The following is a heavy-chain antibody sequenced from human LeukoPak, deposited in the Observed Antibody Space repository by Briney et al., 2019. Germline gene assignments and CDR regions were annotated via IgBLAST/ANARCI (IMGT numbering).Heavy chain of an antibody. CDR3: AKHLHQGSSPYFYYGMDV. J-gene: IGHJ6*02. CDR2: LSLSGDTT. Sequence: GSLRLSCAASGFTFGSYAMSWVRQAPGKGLEWVSALSLSGDTTYYADSVRGRIIISRDNSKNTLYLQMNSLRAEDTAVYYCAKHLHQGSSPYFYYGMDVWGQGTTVTVSS. V-gene: IGHV3-23*01. D-gene: IGHD2-15*01. CDR1: GFTFGSYA.